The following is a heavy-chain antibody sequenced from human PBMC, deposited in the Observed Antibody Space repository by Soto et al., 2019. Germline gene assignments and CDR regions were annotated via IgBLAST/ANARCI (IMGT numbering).Heavy chain of an antibody. V-gene: IGHV3-74*01. Sequence: QSGGSLRLSCAASKFTFSSYWMHWVRQAPGKGLVWVSRIDPDGSTTYYADSVKGRFTISRDNAKNTLYLQLNSLRAEDTAVYYCTSSGSYDIAWFGPSGQGTLVTVSS. J-gene: IGHJ5*02. CDR2: IDPDGSTT. CDR1: KFTFSSYW. D-gene: IGHD3-10*01. CDR3: TSSGSYDIAWFGP.